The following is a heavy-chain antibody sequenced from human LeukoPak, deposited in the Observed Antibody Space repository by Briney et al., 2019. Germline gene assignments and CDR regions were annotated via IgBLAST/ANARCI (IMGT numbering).Heavy chain of an antibody. Sequence: SQTLSLTCTVSGGSISSGGYYWSWIRQHPGKGLEWIGYIYYSGSTYYNPSLKSRVTISVDTSKNQFSLKLSSVTAADTAVYYCAREVAGVYYGSGSYGWFDPWGQGTLVTVSS. CDR2: IYYSGST. D-gene: IGHD3-10*01. CDR1: GGSISSGGYY. J-gene: IGHJ5*02. V-gene: IGHV4-31*03. CDR3: AREVAGVYYGSGSYGWFDP.